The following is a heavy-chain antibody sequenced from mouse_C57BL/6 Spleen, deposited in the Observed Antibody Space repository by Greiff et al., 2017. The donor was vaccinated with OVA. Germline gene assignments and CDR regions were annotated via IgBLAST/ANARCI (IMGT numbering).Heavy chain of an antibody. Sequence: EVKLQESGPGLVKPSQSLSLTCSVSGYSITRGYYWNWIRPFPGNQLEWMGYISYAGSNNYNPSLQNRISITRDTSKYQLFLKLNSVNTEDTATYYCASGYGYYGGAYWGQGTLVTVSA. V-gene: IGHV3-6*01. CDR1: GYSITRGYY. J-gene: IGHJ3*01. CDR2: ISYAGSN. D-gene: IGHD2-3*01. CDR3: ASGYGYYGGAY.